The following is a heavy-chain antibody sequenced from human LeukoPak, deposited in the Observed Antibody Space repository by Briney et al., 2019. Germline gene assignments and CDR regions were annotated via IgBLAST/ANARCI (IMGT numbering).Heavy chain of an antibody. V-gene: IGHV3-30-3*01. D-gene: IGHD6-13*01. CDR3: ARDGALGSYYSSSPVSGAFDI. CDR2: ISYDGSNK. J-gene: IGHJ3*02. CDR1: GFTFSSYA. Sequence: GGSLRLSCAASGFTFSSYAMHWVRQAPGKGLEWVAVISYDGSNKYYADSVKGRFTISRDNSKNTLYLQMNSLRAEDTAVYYCARDGALGSYYSSSPVSGAFDIWGQGTMVTVSS.